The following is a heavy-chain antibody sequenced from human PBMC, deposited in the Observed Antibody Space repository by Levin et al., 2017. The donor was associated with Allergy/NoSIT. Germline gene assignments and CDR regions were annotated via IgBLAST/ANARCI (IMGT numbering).Heavy chain of an antibody. Sequence: SETLSLTCAVYGGSFSGYYWSWIRQPPGKGLEWIGEINHSGSTNYNPSLKSRVTISVDTSKNQFSLKLSSVTAADTAVYYCARGRYDFWSGYWEMLILLDYWGQGTLVTVSS. V-gene: IGHV4-34*01. CDR3: ARGRYDFWSGYWEMLILLDY. D-gene: IGHD3-3*01. CDR2: INHSGST. CDR1: GGSFSGYY. J-gene: IGHJ4*02.